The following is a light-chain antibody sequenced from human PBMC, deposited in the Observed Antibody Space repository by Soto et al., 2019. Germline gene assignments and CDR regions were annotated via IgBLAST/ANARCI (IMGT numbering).Light chain of an antibody. CDR3: QQYGSSPYN. CDR1: QSVSSNY. J-gene: IGKJ2*01. Sequence: EIVLTQSPDTLSLSPGERATLSCRASQSVSSNYLAWYQQKPGQGPRLLIYHASSRASGIPDRFSGSGSGTDFTLSISRLEPEDFAVYYCQQYGSSPYNFGQGTKLEI. CDR2: HAS. V-gene: IGKV3-20*01.